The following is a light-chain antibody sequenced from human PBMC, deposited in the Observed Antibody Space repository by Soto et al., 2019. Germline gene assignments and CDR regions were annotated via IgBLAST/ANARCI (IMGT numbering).Light chain of an antibody. J-gene: IGKJ1*01. V-gene: IGKV1-5*03. CDR2: KAS. CDR1: QSISTS. Sequence: VGARVAITGRASQSISTSLAWYQQKPGKAPNLLIYKASRLHSGVPSRFSGSGSGTEFTLTISSLQPDDFATYYCQQYVGYSRTFGQGTKVDIK. CDR3: QQYVGYSRT.